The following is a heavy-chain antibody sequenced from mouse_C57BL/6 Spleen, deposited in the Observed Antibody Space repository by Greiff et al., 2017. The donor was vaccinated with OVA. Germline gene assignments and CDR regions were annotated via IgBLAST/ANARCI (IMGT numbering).Heavy chain of an antibody. D-gene: IGHD2-4*01. CDR2: IYPGSGST. CDR3: ARGDYPAWFAY. Sequence: QVQLQQPGAELVKPGASVKMSCKASGYTFTSYWLTWVKQRPGQGLEWIGDIYPGSGSTKYNEKFKSKATLTVDTSSITAYMQLSSLTSEYSAVYYCARGDYPAWFAYWGQGTLVTVSA. J-gene: IGHJ3*01. V-gene: IGHV1-55*01. CDR1: GYTFTSYW.